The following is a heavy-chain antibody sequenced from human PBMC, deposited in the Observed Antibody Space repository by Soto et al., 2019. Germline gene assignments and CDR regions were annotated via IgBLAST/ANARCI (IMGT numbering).Heavy chain of an antibody. CDR3: ATKITYSGGYYFDY. V-gene: IGHV4-59*01. J-gene: IGHJ4*02. CDR2: IYYSGST. D-gene: IGHD2-15*01. Sequence: SETLSLTCTVSGGSISSYYWSWIRQPPGKGLEWIGYIYYSGSTTYNPSLKSRVTISVDTSKNQFSLKLSSVTAADTAVYYCATKITYSGGYYFDYWGQGTLVTVSS. CDR1: GGSISSYY.